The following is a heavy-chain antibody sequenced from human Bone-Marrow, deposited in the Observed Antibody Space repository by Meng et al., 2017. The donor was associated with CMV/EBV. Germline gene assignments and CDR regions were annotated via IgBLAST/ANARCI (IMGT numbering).Heavy chain of an antibody. J-gene: IGHJ6*02. CDR1: GFTFSSYS. CDR2: SSSSSSYI. Sequence: GGSLRLSCAASGFTFSSYSMNWFRQTPAKGLEWVSSSSSSSSYIYYAGSVKGRFTISKDNAKNSLYLQMNSLRAEDTAVYYCASREVRGKYYYYGMDVWGQGTMVTVSS. V-gene: IGHV3-21*01. D-gene: IGHD3-10*01. CDR3: ASREVRGKYYYYGMDV.